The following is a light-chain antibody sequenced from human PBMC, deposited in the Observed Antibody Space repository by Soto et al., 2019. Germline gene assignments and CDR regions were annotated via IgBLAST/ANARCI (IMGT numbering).Light chain of an antibody. CDR1: QSVTSN. V-gene: IGKV3-15*01. CDR2: GAS. Sequence: EIVMTQSPVTLSVSPGERATLSCRASQSVTSNVAWYQQKPGQAPRLLTFGASTRATGIPARFSGSGSGTEFTLTISSLRPEDIATYFCQQSYSSSPWTFGQGTKVEVK. J-gene: IGKJ1*01. CDR3: QQSYSSSPWT.